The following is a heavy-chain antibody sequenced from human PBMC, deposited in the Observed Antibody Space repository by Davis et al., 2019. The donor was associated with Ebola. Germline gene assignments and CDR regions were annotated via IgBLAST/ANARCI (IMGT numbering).Heavy chain of an antibody. D-gene: IGHD3-3*01. CDR3: ATLPPAGTIFGVVIDDY. CDR1: GFTFSSYE. V-gene: IGHV3-48*03. Sequence: GGSLRLSCAASGFTFSSYEMNWVRQAPGKGLEWVSYISSSGSTIYYADSVKGRFTISRDNAKNSLYLQMNSLRAEDTAVYYCATLPPAGTIFGVVIDDYWGQGTLVTVSS. CDR2: ISSSGSTI. J-gene: IGHJ4*02.